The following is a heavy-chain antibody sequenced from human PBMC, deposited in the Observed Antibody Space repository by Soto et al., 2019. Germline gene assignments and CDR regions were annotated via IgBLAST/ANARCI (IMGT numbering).Heavy chain of an antibody. CDR2: VYYSGNS. D-gene: IGHD4-17*01. CDR3: AKLPRPDYVGIFDP. J-gene: IGHJ5*02. V-gene: IGHV4-61*07. Sequence: VNFGGRCIIQTPGKRLDWSGYVYYSGNSNYNPSLKSRVTISVDTSKNQFSLKLGSVTAADTAVYYCAKLPRPDYVGIFDPWGQGTLVTVSS. CDR1: VNFG.